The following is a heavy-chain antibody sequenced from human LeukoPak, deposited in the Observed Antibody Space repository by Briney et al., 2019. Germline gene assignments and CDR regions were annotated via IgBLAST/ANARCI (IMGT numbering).Heavy chain of an antibody. J-gene: IGHJ4*02. Sequence: GGSLRLSCAASGFSLSSYWMHWVRQAPGKGLVWVSRINSDRSSTSYADSVKGRFTISRDSSKNTLYLQMNRLRAEDAAVYYCAKAPVTTCSGAYCYPFDYWGQGTLVTVSS. V-gene: IGHV3-74*01. D-gene: IGHD2-21*01. CDR3: AKAPVTTCSGAYCYPFDY. CDR2: INSDRSST. CDR1: GFSLSSYW.